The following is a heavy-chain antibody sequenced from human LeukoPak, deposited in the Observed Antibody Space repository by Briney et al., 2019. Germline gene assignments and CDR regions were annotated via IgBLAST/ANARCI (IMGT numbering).Heavy chain of an antibody. V-gene: IGHV1-24*01. J-gene: IGHJ4*02. CDR2: FDPEDGET. CDR1: GYTLTELS. Sequence: SVKVSCKVSGYTLTELSMHWVRQAPGKGLAGMGGFDPEDGETIYAQKFQGRVTMTEDTSTDTAYMELSSLRSEDTAVYYCATPRDGYNQFDYWGQGTLVTVSS. CDR3: ATPRDGYNQFDY. D-gene: IGHD5-24*01.